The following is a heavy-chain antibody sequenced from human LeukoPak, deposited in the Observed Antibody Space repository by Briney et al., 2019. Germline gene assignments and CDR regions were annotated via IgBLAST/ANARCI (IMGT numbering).Heavy chain of an antibody. J-gene: IGHJ4*02. CDR2: ISSSSTI. Sequence: GGSLRLSCAASGFTFSSFSMNWVRQAPGKGLEWVSYISSSSTIKYADSVKGRFTLSRDNAKNSLYLQMSSLRAEDTAVYYCARGGVYCAGDCVDYWGQGTLVTVSS. V-gene: IGHV3-48*01. D-gene: IGHD2-21*02. CDR3: ARGGVYCAGDCVDY. CDR1: GFTFSSFS.